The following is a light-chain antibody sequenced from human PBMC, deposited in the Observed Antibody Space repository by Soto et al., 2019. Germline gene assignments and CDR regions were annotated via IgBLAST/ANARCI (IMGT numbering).Light chain of an antibody. CDR2: GNS. V-gene: IGLV1-40*01. Sequence: QSVLTQPPSVSGAPGQRVTISCTGSSSNIGAGYDVHWYQQLPGTAPKLLIYGNSNRPSGVPDRFSGSKSGTSASLAITGLQAEDEAEYYCQSYDSSRSVLFGGATKLTVL. CDR1: SSNIGAGYD. J-gene: IGLJ2*01. CDR3: QSYDSSRSVL.